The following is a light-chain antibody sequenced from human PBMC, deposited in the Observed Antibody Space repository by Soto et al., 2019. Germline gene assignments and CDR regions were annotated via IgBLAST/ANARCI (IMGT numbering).Light chain of an antibody. CDR3: QLYGSSTWT. CDR1: QSVSSN. CDR2: GAS. J-gene: IGKJ1*01. Sequence: EIVMTQSPATLSVSPGERATLSCRASQSVSSNLAWYQQKPGQAPRLLIFGASSRATGVPARFSGSGSGTEFTLTIRRLEPEDFAVYYCQLYGSSTWTFGQGTKVDI. V-gene: IGKV3-15*01.